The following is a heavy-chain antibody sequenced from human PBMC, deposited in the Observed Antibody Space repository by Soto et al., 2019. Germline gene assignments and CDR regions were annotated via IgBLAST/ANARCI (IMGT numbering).Heavy chain of an antibody. J-gene: IGHJ4*02. Sequence: SETLSLTCTVSGGSISNYYWSWFRQTPGKGLEWIGYVHDSWGSNYNPSLKSRVAISLDTSKSQFSLKLASVTAADTAVYYCARDKITGRFDYWGQGTLVTVSS. D-gene: IGHD2-8*02. CDR2: VHDSWGS. CDR3: ARDKITGRFDY. CDR1: GGSISNYY. V-gene: IGHV4-59*12.